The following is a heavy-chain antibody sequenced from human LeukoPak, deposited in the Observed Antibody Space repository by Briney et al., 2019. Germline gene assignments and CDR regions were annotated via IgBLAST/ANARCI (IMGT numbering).Heavy chain of an antibody. CDR3: AKFYYDFWSGYPYYFDY. D-gene: IGHD3-3*01. J-gene: IGHJ4*02. CDR1: GFTCSNYA. Sequence: PGGSLRLSCVASGFTCSNYAMSWVRQAPGKGLEWVSGISGSGDTTYYADSVKGRFTISRDNSKNTLYLQMNSLRAEDTAVYYCAKFYYDFWSGYPYYFDYWGQGTLVTVSS. V-gene: IGHV3-23*01. CDR2: ISGSGDTT.